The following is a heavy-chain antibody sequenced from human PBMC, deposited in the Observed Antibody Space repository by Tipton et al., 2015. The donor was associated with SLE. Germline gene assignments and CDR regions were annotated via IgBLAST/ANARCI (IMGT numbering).Heavy chain of an antibody. CDR1: GFTFSSYP. D-gene: IGHD3-22*01. CDR3: ARVGITMIAFDI. CDR2: ISYDGSNK. V-gene: IGHV3-30-3*01. Sequence: SLRLSCAVSGFTFSSYPMHWVRQAPGKGLEWVAVISYDGSNKYYADSVKGRFTISRDNSKNTLYLQMNSLRAEDTAVYYCARVGITMIAFDIWGQGTMVTVSS. J-gene: IGHJ3*02.